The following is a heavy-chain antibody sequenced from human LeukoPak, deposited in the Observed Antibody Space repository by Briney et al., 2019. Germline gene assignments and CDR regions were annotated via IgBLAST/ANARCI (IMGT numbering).Heavy chain of an antibody. V-gene: IGHV3-21*01. D-gene: IGHD1-26*01. CDR2: ITSSGTYT. CDR1: GFTFSNYN. CDR3: ARDPYSGNYGTYYYYYMDV. J-gene: IGHJ6*03. Sequence: GGSLRLSCADSGFTFSNYNMNWVRQAPGKAMEWISSITSSGTYTFYADSVKGRFTISRDNAKNSLYLQMDSLGPEDTAVYYCARDPYSGNYGTYYYYYMDVWGKGTTVTISS.